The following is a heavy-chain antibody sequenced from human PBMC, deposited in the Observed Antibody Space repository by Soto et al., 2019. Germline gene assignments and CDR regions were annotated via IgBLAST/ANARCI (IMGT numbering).Heavy chain of an antibody. CDR2: ISSSSSTI. CDR1: GFTFSSYS. D-gene: IGHD6-6*01. V-gene: IGHV3-48*02. CDR3: ARGASWVAARPDLDY. Sequence: GGSLRLSCAASGFTFSSYSMNWVRQAPGKGLEWVSYISSSSSTIYYADSVKGRFTISRDNAKNSLYLQMNSLRDEDTAVYYCARGASWVAARPDLDYWGQGTLVTVSS. J-gene: IGHJ4*02.